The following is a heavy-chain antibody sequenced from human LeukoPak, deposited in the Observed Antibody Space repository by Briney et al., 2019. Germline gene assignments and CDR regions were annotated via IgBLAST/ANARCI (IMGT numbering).Heavy chain of an antibody. D-gene: IGHD2-2*01. Sequence: ASVKVSCKTSGYIFTTYAIHWVRQAPGRGLEWMGLINADDGNTRYSQRFQGRVTITRDTSANTAYMELSSLRFEDTAVYYCARGIVVKPSANWFDPWGQGNPVTVSS. J-gene: IGHJ5*02. CDR1: GYIFTTYA. CDR3: ARGIVVKPSANWFDP. CDR2: INADDGNT. V-gene: IGHV1-3*01.